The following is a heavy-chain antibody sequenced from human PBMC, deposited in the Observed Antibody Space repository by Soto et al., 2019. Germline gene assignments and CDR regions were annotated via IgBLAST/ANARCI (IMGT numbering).Heavy chain of an antibody. CDR1: GFTFSSYA. V-gene: IGHV3-23*01. CDR2: ISGSGGST. J-gene: IGHJ3*02. D-gene: IGHD1-26*01. CDR3: AKRGRVGEPTGNAFDI. Sequence: PGGSLRLSCAASGFTFSSYAMSWVRQAPGKGLEWVSAISGSGGSTYYADSVKGRFTISRDNSKNTLYLQMNSLRAEDTAVYYCAKRGRVGEPTGNAFDIWGQGTMVTVS.